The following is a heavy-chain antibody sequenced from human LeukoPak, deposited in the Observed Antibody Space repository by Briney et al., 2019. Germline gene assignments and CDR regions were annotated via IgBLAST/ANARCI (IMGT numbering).Heavy chain of an antibody. CDR1: GFTFSSYG. CDR3: ARTAAGALFFDY. V-gene: IGHV3-33*01. Sequence: GGSLRLSCAASGFTFSSYGMHWVRQAPGKGLEWVAVIWYDGSNKYYADSVKGRFTISRDNSKNTLYLQMNSLRAEDTAVYYCARTAAGALFFDYWGQGTLVTVSS. D-gene: IGHD6-13*01. J-gene: IGHJ4*02. CDR2: IWYDGSNK.